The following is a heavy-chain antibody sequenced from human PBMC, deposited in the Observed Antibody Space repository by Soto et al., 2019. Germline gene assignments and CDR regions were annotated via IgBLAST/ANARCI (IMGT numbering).Heavy chain of an antibody. Sequence: EVQLWDSGGDLVQPGGSLRLSCAASGFSFSSHVMSWVRQAPGKGLEWVSSISGSGGGTYYADSVKGRFIISRDNSKNTLDLQMNSLRVEDTAVYYCAKGWCDSWGQGTLVTVSS. V-gene: IGHV3-23*01. CDR2: ISGSGGGT. CDR3: AKGWCDS. CDR1: GFSFSSHV. J-gene: IGHJ5*01.